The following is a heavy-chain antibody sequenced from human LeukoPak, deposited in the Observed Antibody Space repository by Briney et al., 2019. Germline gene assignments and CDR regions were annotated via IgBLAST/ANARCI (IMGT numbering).Heavy chain of an antibody. D-gene: IGHD3-3*01. CDR3: ARDIKATYYDFWSGYSETDAFDI. J-gene: IGHJ3*02. CDR1: GDSIRSYY. V-gene: IGHV4-59*01. CDR2: IHNNGDI. Sequence: SETLSLTCIVSGDSIRSYYWNWIRQAPGKALEWIGHIHNNGDIAYNFSLKSRVTISMDTSKNQFSLKLSSVTAADTAVYYCARDIKATYYDFWSGYSETDAFDIWGQGTMVTVSS.